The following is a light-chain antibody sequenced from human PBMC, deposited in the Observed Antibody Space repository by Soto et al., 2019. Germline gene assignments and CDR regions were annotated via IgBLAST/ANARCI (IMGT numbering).Light chain of an antibody. CDR3: QQYGTSPFT. V-gene: IGKV3-20*01. CDR1: QSVSSNN. CDR2: GAS. J-gene: IGKJ3*01. Sequence: EIVLTQSPGTLSLSPGERATRSCMASQSVSSNNLAWYQQRPGQAPRVVIDGASTRATGIPERFSGSGSGTDFTLNISRLEPEDFPVYYCQQYGTSPFTFGPGTKVDI.